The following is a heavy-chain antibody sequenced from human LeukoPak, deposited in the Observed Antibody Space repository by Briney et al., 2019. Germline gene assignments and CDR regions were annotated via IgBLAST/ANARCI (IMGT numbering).Heavy chain of an antibody. CDR1: GYTFTAYY. J-gene: IGHJ4*02. CDR2: INPNTGDT. Sequence: ASVKVSCKASGYTFTAYYMHWVRQAPGQGLEWMGWINPNTGDTNYAQNFQGRVTMNRDTSISTAYMELSSLRSEDTAVYYCARSADGYTCGHFDFWGQGTLVTVSS. V-gene: IGHV1-2*02. CDR3: ARSADGYTCGHFDF. D-gene: IGHD5-18*01.